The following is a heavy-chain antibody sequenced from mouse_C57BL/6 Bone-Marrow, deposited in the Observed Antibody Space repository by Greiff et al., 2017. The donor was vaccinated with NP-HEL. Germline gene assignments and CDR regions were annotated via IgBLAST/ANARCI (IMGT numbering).Heavy chain of an antibody. D-gene: IGHD1-1*01. V-gene: IGHV3-6*01. Sequence: EVQLQESGPGLVKPSQSLSLTCSVTGYSITSGYYWNWIRQFPGNKLEWMGYISYDGSNNYNPSLKNRISITRDTSKNQFFLKLNSVTTEDTATYYCARGGITTVAHYWGQGTTLTVSS. J-gene: IGHJ2*01. CDR2: ISYDGSN. CDR1: GYSITSGYY. CDR3: ARGGITTVAHY.